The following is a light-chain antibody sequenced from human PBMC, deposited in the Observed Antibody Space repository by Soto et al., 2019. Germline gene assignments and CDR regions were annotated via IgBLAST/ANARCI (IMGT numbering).Light chain of an antibody. Sequence: DIQMTQSPSSLSASVGDRVTITCRASQSISTYLSWYQQKPGKAPNLLIYKASSLEGGVPSRFSGGGSGTEFTLTISSLQPEDFATYFCEQRYSTPQVTFGGGNKVEIK. V-gene: IGKV1-39*01. CDR3: EQRYSTPQVT. CDR2: KAS. CDR1: QSISTY. J-gene: IGKJ4*01.